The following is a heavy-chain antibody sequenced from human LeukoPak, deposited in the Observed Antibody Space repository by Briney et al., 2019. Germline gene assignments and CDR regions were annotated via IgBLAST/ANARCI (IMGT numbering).Heavy chain of an antibody. V-gene: IGHV4-59*11. D-gene: IGHD6-13*01. CDR2: IYCSGST. CDR3: ARHSSSWSGGWFDP. J-gene: IGHJ5*02. CDR1: GGSISSHY. Sequence: SETLSLTCTVSGGSISSHYWSWIRQPPGKGLEWIGYIYCSGSTNYNPSLKSRVTISVDTSKNQFSLKLSSVTAADTAVYYCARHSSSWSGGWFDPWGQGTLVTVSS.